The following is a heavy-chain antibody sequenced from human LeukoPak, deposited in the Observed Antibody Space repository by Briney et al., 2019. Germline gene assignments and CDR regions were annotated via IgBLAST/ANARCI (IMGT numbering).Heavy chain of an antibody. CDR3: AREVVPAAGPDSYYYYGMDV. J-gene: IGHJ6*02. CDR2: ISYDGSNK. D-gene: IGHD2-2*01. V-gene: IGHV3-30-3*01. Sequence: GGSLRLSCAASGFTFSSYAMHWVRQAPGKGLEWVAVISYDGSNKYYADSVKGRFTISRDNSKNTLYLQMNSLRAEDTAVYYCAREVVPAAGPDSYYYYGMDVWGQGTTVTVSS. CDR1: GFTFSSYA.